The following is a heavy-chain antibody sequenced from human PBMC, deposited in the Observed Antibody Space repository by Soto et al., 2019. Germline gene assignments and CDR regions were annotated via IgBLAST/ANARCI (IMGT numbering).Heavy chain of an antibody. D-gene: IGHD6-6*01. Sequence: QVKLVESGGVVAQPGRSLILSCAVSGFTFSDYGMHWVRQAPGKGLEWVAVVSYDGSYKYYADSVKGLFTVSRDLSGNTLFLQLHSLRLEDTAVYVFAKEMYQRTLLDSRSSCGDYWGQGTMVAVSS. J-gene: IGHJ4*02. V-gene: IGHV3-30*18. CDR2: VSYDGSYK. CDR3: AKEMYQRTLLDSRSSCGDY. CDR1: GFTFSDYG.